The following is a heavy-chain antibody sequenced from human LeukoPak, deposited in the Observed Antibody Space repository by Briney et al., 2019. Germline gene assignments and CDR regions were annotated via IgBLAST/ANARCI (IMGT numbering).Heavy chain of an antibody. CDR2: ISYDGSNK. D-gene: IGHD5-24*01. CDR3: AREGRRETATIDY. J-gene: IGHJ4*02. CDR1: GFIFSSYA. Sequence: GGSLRLSCAASGFIFSSYAMHWVRQTPGKGLEWVAVISYDGSNKSYGDSVRGRVTISRDNSKNTLYLQMNSLRAEDTAVYYCAREGRRETATIDYCGQGTLVIVSP. V-gene: IGHV3-30-3*01.